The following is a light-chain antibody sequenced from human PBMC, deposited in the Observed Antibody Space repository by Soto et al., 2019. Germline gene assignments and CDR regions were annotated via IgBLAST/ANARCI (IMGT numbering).Light chain of an antibody. Sequence: QLVLTQSPSASASLGASVKLTCTLSSGHSSYTIAWHQQQPDKGPRYLMNLDSDGSHYKGDGIPDRFSGSSSGTERYLTISSLQSEDGADYYCQTWATGPDWVFGGGTKLTVL. J-gene: IGLJ3*02. CDR2: LDSDGSH. CDR3: QTWATGPDWV. CDR1: SGHSSYT. V-gene: IGLV4-69*01.